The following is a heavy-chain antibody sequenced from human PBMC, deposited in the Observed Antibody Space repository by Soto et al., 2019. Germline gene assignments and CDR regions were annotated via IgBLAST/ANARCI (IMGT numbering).Heavy chain of an antibody. V-gene: IGHV4-31*03. CDR1: GGSISSGGYY. CDR2: IYYSGST. J-gene: IGHJ4*02. CDR3: ARAETRTIFGVVTTIDY. D-gene: IGHD3-3*01. Sequence: QVQLQESGPGLVKPSQTLSLTCTVSGGSISSGGYYWSWIRQHPGKGLEWIGYIYYSGSTYYNPSLKSRVTISVDTSKNQFSLKLSSVTAADTAAYYCARAETRTIFGVVTTIDYWGQGTLVTVSS.